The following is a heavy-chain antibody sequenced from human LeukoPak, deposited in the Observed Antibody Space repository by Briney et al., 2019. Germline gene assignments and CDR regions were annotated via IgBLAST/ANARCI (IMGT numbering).Heavy chain of an antibody. J-gene: IGHJ6*02. CDR1: GFTVSSNY. D-gene: IGHD2-21*02. CDR3: ARDNVVVTATYYYYYYGMDV. V-gene: IGHV3-53*01. CDR2: IYSGGST. Sequence: QSGGSLRLSCAASGFTVSSNYMSWVRQAPGKGLEWVSVIYSGGSTYYADSVKGRFTISRDNSKNTLYLQMNSLRAEDTAVYYCARDNVVVTATYYYYYYGMDVWGQGTTVTVSS.